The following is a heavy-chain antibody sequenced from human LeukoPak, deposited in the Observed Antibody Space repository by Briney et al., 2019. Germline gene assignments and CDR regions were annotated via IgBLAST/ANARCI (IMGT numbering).Heavy chain of an antibody. CDR3: AKGGKWDVTPFDY. J-gene: IGHJ4*02. D-gene: IGHD1-26*01. V-gene: IGHV3-23*01. CDR1: GFTFSTYT. CDR2: ISGGGGST. Sequence: GGSLRLSCAASGFTFSTYTMNWVRQAPGKGLEWVSTISGGGGSTYYADSVKGRFTISRDNSKNTLYLQVNSLRAEDTAVYYCAKGGKWDVTPFDYWGQGTLVTVSS.